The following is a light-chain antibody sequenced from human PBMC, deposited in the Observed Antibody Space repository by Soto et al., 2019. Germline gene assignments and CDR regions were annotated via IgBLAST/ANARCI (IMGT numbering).Light chain of an antibody. CDR1: QSVSSY. V-gene: IGKV3-11*01. J-gene: IGKJ5*01. CDR3: QQRRNWPLT. Sequence: EIVLTQSPATLSLSPGERATLSCRASQSVSSYFAWYQQKPGQAPRLLIYDASNRATGIPARFSGSGSGTVFTLSISSLEPEDFAVYYCQQRRNWPLTFGQGTRLEIK. CDR2: DAS.